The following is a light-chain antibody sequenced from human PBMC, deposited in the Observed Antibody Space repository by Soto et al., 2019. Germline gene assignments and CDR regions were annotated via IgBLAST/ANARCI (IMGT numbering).Light chain of an antibody. V-gene: IGLV2-23*02. Sequence: QSVLTQPASVSGSLGQSITISCTGTSSDVGTYNLVSWYQQHPGTVPKLLIYEVNNRPSGVSNRFSGSKSGNTASLTISGLLAADEADSYCCTYIGNDAWVFGGGTKLPVL. CDR2: EVN. CDR3: CTYIGNDAWV. J-gene: IGLJ3*02. CDR1: SSDVGTYNL.